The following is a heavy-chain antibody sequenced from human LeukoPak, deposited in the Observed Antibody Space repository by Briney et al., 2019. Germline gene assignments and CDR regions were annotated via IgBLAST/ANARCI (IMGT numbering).Heavy chain of an antibody. J-gene: IGHJ6*03. V-gene: IGHV1-2*02. CDR1: GYTFTGYH. D-gene: IGHD6-19*01. Sequence: ASVKVSCKASGYTFTGYHMHWVRQAPGQGLEWMGWINPNSGGTNYAQKFQGRVTMTRDTSISTAYMELSRLRSDDTAVYYCARDDLSSGWLYYMDVWGKGTTVTVSS. CDR3: ARDDLSSGWLYYMDV. CDR2: INPNSGGT.